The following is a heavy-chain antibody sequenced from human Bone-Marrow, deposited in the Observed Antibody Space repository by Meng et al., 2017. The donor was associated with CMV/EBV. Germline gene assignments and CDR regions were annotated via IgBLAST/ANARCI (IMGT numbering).Heavy chain of an antibody. Sequence: KVSCKASGYIFTALYMNWVRQAPGQGLEWMGWINPNSGATKYAQKFQGRVTMTRDTSISTVYMELRRLRSDDTAVYYCARDQTERFDPWGQGTLVTVSS. D-gene: IGHD1-26*01. J-gene: IGHJ5*02. V-gene: IGHV1-2*02. CDR2: INPNSGAT. CDR1: GYIFTALY. CDR3: ARDQTERFDP.